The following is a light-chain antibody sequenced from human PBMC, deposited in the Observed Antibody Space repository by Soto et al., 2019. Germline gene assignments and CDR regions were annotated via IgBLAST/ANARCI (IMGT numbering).Light chain of an antibody. J-gene: IGKJ1*01. CDR3: LQDSSYPRT. CDR2: GAS. V-gene: IGKV1-6*01. Sequence: AIQMTQPPSSLSASVGDRVTITCRASQGIRTELGWYQQRPGRAPKLLIYGASTLQSGVPSRFSGSGSGTDFTLTISDLQPEDFATYYCLQDSSYPRTFGQGTKIDIK. CDR1: QGIRTE.